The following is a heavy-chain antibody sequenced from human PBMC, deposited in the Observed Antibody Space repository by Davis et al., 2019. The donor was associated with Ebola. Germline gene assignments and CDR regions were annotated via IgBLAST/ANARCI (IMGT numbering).Heavy chain of an antibody. Sequence: ASSKVSCTASGYTFTSYAMHWVRQAPGQRLEWMGWINAGNGNTKYSQKFQGRVTITRDTSASTAYMELSSLRSEDTAVYYCARDLACTGGVCYENYFDYWGQGTLVTVSS. V-gene: IGHV1-3*01. CDR2: INAGNGNT. CDR3: ARDLACTGGVCYENYFDY. D-gene: IGHD2-8*02. J-gene: IGHJ4*02. CDR1: GYTFTSYA.